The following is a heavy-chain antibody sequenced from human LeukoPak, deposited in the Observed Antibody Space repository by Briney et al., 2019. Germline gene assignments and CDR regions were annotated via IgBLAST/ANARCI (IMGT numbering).Heavy chain of an antibody. J-gene: IGHJ4*02. CDR3: ARLYVDTAMVTEVPLEYYFDY. CDR2: IYHSGST. V-gene: IGHV4-4*02. Sequence: SETLSLTCAVSGGSISSSNWWSWVRQPPGQGLEWIGEIYHSGSTNYNPSLKSRVTISVDKSKNQLSLKLSSVTAADTAVYYCARLYVDTAMVTEVPLEYYFDYWGQGTLVTVSS. CDR1: GGSISSSNW. D-gene: IGHD5-18*01.